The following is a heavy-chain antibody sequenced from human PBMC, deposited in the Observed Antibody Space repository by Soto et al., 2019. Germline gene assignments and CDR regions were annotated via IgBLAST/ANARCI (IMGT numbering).Heavy chain of an antibody. CDR3: ARGLRGAGYSYGPPDY. J-gene: IGHJ4*02. CDR1: GFTFSSYS. D-gene: IGHD5-18*01. V-gene: IGHV3-21*01. Sequence: EVQLVESGGGLVKPGGSLRLSCAASGFTFSSYSMNWVRQAPGKGLEWVSSISSSSSYIYYADSVKGRFTISRDNAKNSLYLQMNSLRAEDTAVYYCARGLRGAGYSYGPPDYWGQGNLVTVSS. CDR2: ISSSSSYI.